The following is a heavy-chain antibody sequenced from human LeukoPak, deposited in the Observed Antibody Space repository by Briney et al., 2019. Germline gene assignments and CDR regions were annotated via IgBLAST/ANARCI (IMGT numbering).Heavy chain of an antibody. CDR3: ARTTITMVRGVDTDYFDY. CDR2: IYYTGST. Sequence: PSETLSLTCTVSGGSISSDNYYWSWIRQPPGKGLEWIGYIYYTGSTYYNPSLKSRVTISVDTSKNQFSLMLSSVTAADTAVYYCARTTITMVRGVDTDYFDYWGQGTLVTVSS. D-gene: IGHD3-10*01. CDR1: GGSISSDNYY. V-gene: IGHV4-30-4*01. J-gene: IGHJ4*02.